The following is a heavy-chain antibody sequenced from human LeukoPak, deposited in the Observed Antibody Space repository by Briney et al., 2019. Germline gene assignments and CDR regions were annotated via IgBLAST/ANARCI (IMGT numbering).Heavy chain of an antibody. Sequence: PSETLSLTCTLSVGSISIDYCSCIRQPPGEGLEWIGYIYYSGSTNYRPSLKSRLTISVDTSKNQFSLKLSSVTAADTAVYYCARTYGSSGLGYFDLWGRGTLVTVSS. CDR2: IYYSGST. CDR3: ARTYGSSGLGYFDL. CDR1: VGSISIDY. J-gene: IGHJ2*01. D-gene: IGHD6-13*01. V-gene: IGHV4-59*01.